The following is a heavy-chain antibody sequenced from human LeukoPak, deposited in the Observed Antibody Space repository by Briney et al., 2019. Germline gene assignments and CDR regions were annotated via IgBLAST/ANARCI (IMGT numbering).Heavy chain of an antibody. V-gene: IGHV4-34*01. CDR2: INHSGST. Sequence: SGTLSLTCAVYGGSFSGYYWSWIRQPPGKGLEWIGEINHSGSTNYNPSLKSRVTISVDTSKNQFSLKLSSVTAADTAVYYCAREDVVVVAAGYYFDYWGQGTLVTVSS. J-gene: IGHJ4*02. CDR3: AREDVVVVAAGYYFDY. D-gene: IGHD2-15*01. CDR1: GGSFSGYY.